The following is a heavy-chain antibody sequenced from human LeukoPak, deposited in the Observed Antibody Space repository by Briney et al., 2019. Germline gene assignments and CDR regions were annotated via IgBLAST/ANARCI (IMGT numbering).Heavy chain of an antibody. J-gene: IGHJ4*01. D-gene: IGHD3-10*01. CDR3: ARDFAMVRVFDF. CDR2: ISSYNGKT. CDR1: GYDLNTYA. V-gene: IGHV1-18*01. Sequence: ASVKVSCKASGYDLNTYAFSWVRQAPGQGLEWMGWISSYNGKTENAKNFRGRVTLTTDISTGTAYMELRGLTPDDTAVYYCARDFAMVRVFDFWGQGTLVTISS.